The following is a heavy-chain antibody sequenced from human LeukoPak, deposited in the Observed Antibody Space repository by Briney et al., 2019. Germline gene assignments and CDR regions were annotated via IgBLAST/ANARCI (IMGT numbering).Heavy chain of an antibody. D-gene: IGHD2-2*01. J-gene: IGHJ4*02. Sequence: SVKVSCKASGGTFSSYAISWVRQAPGQGLEWMGGIIPIFGTANYAQKFQGRVTITADESTSTAYMELSSLRSEDTAVYYCATGQVVVPAASLDYWGQGTLVTVSS. V-gene: IGHV1-69*13. CDR1: GGTFSSYA. CDR2: IIPIFGTA. CDR3: ATGQVVVPAASLDY.